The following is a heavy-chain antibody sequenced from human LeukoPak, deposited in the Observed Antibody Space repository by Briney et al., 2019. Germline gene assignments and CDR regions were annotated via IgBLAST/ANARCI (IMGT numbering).Heavy chain of an antibody. D-gene: IGHD4-23*01. CDR1: GFTFSSYA. CDR2: IASDGSST. Sequence: GGSLRLSCAASGFTFSSYAMNWVRQAPGKGLVWVSRIASDGSSTTYADSVKGRFSISRDNAKNTLYLQMNSLRVEDTAVYYCARGRPHGNDYRGQGTLVTVSS. V-gene: IGHV3-74*01. CDR3: ARGRPHGNDY. J-gene: IGHJ4*02.